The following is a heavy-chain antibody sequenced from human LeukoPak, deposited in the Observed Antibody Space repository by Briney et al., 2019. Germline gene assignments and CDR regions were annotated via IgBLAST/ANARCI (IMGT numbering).Heavy chain of an antibody. CDR1: GFTFSSYA. V-gene: IGHV3-23*01. Sequence: GGSLRLSWAASGFTFSSYAMSWVRQPQGKWLEWVSAISGMGGSTYNADSVKGRFTISRDNSKNTLYMQMNSLRAEDTSVYYCAKDRLKFSSGYYPDYWGQGTLVTVSS. J-gene: IGHJ4*02. CDR2: ISGMGGST. D-gene: IGHD3-22*01. CDR3: AKDRLKFSSGYYPDY.